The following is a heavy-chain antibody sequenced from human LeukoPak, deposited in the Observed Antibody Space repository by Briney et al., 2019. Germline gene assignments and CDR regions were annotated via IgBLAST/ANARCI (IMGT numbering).Heavy chain of an antibody. CDR2: IYPGDSDT. D-gene: IGHD3-22*01. V-gene: IGHV5-51*01. J-gene: IGHJ4*02. CDR1: GYSFTSYW. Sequence: GESLRISCKGSGYSFTSYWIGWVRQMPGKGLEWMGIIYPGDSDTRYSPSFQGQVTISADKSISTAYLQWSSLKASDTAMYYCARQYYYDSSGYWNFFDYWGQGTLVTVSS. CDR3: ARQYYYDSSGYWNFFDY.